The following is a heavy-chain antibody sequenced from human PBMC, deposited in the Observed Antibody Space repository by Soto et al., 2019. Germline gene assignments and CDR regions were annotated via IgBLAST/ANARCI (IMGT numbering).Heavy chain of an antibody. CDR3: ARDKITGLFDY. J-gene: IGHJ4*02. CDR1: GGSISSYY. D-gene: IGHD2-8*02. Sequence: TLSLTCTVSGGSISSYYWGWIRQPPGKGLEWIGSIYYSGSTNYNPSLKSRVTISVDTSKNQFSLKLTSVTAADTAVYYCARDKITGLFDYWGQGTLVTVSS. CDR2: IYYSGST. V-gene: IGHV4-39*07.